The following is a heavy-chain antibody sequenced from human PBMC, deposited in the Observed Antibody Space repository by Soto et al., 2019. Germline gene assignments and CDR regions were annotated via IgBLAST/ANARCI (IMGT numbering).Heavy chain of an antibody. CDR2: ISGSGGST. J-gene: IGHJ4*02. D-gene: IGHD5-18*01. Sequence: EVQLLESGGGLVQPGGSLRLSCAASGFTFSSYAMSWVRQAPGKGLEWVSAISGSGGSTYYADSVKGRFTISRDNSKNTLYLQMNRLRDEDTAVYYCAKDTIQRGCFDYWGQGTLVTVSS. CDR1: GFTFSSYA. CDR3: AKDTIQRGCFDY. V-gene: IGHV3-23*01.